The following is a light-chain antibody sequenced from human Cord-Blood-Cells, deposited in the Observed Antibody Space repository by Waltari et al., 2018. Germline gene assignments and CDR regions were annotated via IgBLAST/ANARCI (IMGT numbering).Light chain of an antibody. Sequence: QSALTQPASVSGSPGQSITISCPGTSSDVGSYNLVPWYQQHPGKAPKLLIYEGSKRPSGVSNRFSGSKSCNTASLTISGLQAEDEADYYCCSYAGSSTFVVFGGGTKLTVL. CDR1: SSDVGSYNL. CDR3: CSYAGSSTFVV. CDR2: EGS. V-gene: IGLV2-23*01. J-gene: IGLJ2*01.